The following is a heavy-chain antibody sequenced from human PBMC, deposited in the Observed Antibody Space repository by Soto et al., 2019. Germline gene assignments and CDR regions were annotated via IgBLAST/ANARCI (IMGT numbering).Heavy chain of an antibody. D-gene: IGHD6-13*01. CDR1: GFTFSSYW. J-gene: IGHJ4*02. V-gene: IGHV3-74*01. CDR2: INSDGSST. CDR3: ARAGHSSSWYRIDY. Sequence: GRSLRLSCAAPGFTFSSYWMHWVRQAPGKGLVWVSRINSDGSSTSYADSVKGRFTISRDNAKNTLYLQMNSLRAEDTAVYYCARAGHSSSWYRIDYWGQGTLVTVSS.